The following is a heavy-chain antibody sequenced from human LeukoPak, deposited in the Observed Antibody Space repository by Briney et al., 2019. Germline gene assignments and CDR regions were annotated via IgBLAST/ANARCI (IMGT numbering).Heavy chain of an antibody. Sequence: GGSLTLSCAPSGLTFSSYSMNWVRQAPGKGREWVSSIITRSSYIFYADSGKGLLTISRDNAKNSMYLQINSLRAEDTAVYYCARDPYSGRYGDYYYYYMDVWGKGTTVTISS. CDR2: IITRSSYI. J-gene: IGHJ6*03. CDR1: GLTFSSYS. CDR3: ARDPYSGRYGDYYYYYMDV. V-gene: IGHV3-21*01. D-gene: IGHD1-26*01.